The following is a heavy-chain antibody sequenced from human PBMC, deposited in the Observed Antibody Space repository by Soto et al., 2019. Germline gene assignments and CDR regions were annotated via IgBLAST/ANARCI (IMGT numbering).Heavy chain of an antibody. CDR2: IFHSGNT. D-gene: IGHD1-26*01. CDR3: ARQFLWELRPDAFDI. CDR1: GYSISSGYY. J-gene: IGHJ3*02. V-gene: IGHV4-38-2*02. Sequence: SETRSLTCTVSGYSISSGYYWGWIRQPPGNGLEWIGSIFHSGNTYDNPSLKSRVTMSVDMSKNQFSLKLSSVTAADTAVYYCARQFLWELRPDAFDIWGQGTMVTVSS.